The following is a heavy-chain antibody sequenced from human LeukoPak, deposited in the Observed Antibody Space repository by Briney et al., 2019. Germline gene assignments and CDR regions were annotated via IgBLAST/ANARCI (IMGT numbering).Heavy chain of an antibody. J-gene: IGHJ3*02. D-gene: IGHD6-13*01. CDR2: IYYSGST. Sequence: SETLSLTCTVSGGSISSYYWSWIRQPPGKGLEWIGYIYYSGSTNYNPSLKSRVTISVDTSKNQFSLKLSSVTAADTAVYYCARVLGRSWPDAFDIWGQGTMVTVSS. CDR1: GGSISSYY. V-gene: IGHV4-59*01. CDR3: ARVLGRSWPDAFDI.